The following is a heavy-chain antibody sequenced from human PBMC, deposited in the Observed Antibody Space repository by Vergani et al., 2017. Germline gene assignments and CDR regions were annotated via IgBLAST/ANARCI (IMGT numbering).Heavy chain of an antibody. V-gene: IGHV4-59*01. CDR2: IYYNGRT. CDR3: VRDTRRYFLDSIDGGDSDSPPGVPAV. D-gene: IGHD2-21*01. Sequence: QVRLQESGPGLVRPSETLSLTCTVSGGSLTPYYWSWIRQSPGKGLEWIGNIYYNGRTKYNPSLKSRATISADTSKDQFSLRLTSMTAADTAVYYCVRDTRRYFLDSIDGGDSDSPPGVPAVWGLGTLVIVSS. J-gene: IGHJ3*01. CDR1: GGSLTPYY.